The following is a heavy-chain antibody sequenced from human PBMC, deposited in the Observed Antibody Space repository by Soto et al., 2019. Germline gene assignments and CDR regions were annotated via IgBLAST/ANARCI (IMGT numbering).Heavy chain of an antibody. CDR2: ISYDGSNK. J-gene: IGHJ4*02. Sequence: GGSLRLSCAASGFTFSSYAMHWVRQAPGKGLEWVAVISYDGSNKYYADSVKGRFTISRDNSKNTLYLQMNSLRAEDTAVYYCARDTAFDYWGQGTLVTVSS. D-gene: IGHD4-17*01. CDR1: GFTFSSYA. V-gene: IGHV3-30-3*01. CDR3: ARDTAFDY.